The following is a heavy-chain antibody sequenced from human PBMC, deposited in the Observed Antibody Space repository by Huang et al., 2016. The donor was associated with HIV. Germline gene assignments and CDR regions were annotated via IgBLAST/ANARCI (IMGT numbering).Heavy chain of an antibody. CDR3: ARSAYGDLDY. Sequence: QVHLVQSGAEVKKPGASVKVSCKASGYTFTNSDINWVRQAPGRGLEGMGGMNPNTGNTGFAQSFQGRVTMTRKTSITTAYMELTSLTSEDTAVYYCARSAYGDLDYWGLGTLVIVSS. D-gene: IGHD4-17*01. V-gene: IGHV1-8*02. CDR1: GYTFTNSD. J-gene: IGHJ4*02. CDR2: MNPNTGNT.